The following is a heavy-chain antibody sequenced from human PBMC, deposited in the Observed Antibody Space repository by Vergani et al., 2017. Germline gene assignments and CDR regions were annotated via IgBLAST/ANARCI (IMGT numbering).Heavy chain of an antibody. CDR3: ARGQQWLVSFDL. D-gene: IGHD6-19*01. CDR1: GGSISSYF. Sequence: QVQLQESGPGLVKPSETLSLTCTVSGGSISSYFWSWVRQPAGKGLEWIGRIYTGGSLNYNPSLKSRVTMSIDTSKNRFSLKLSSVTAADTAVYYCARGQQWLVSFDLWGQGTLVTVSS. V-gene: IGHV4-4*07. J-gene: IGHJ4*01. CDR2: IYTGGSL.